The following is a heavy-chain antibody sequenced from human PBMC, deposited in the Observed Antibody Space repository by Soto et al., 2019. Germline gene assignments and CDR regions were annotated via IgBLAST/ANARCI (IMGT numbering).Heavy chain of an antibody. J-gene: IGHJ6*02. Sequence: QVQLVQSGDEVKKPGASVKVSCKASGYIFVNYGIAGVRQAPRQGLEWMGWISPYTVNTHSASKVQGRLTMTTDTATSTAYMDLGSLTSDDTAVYYCVMVDNYVTPTPHDVWGQGTTVTVSS. CDR3: VMVDNYVTPTPHDV. V-gene: IGHV1-18*01. CDR2: ISPYTVNT. D-gene: IGHD3-16*01. CDR1: GYIFVNYG.